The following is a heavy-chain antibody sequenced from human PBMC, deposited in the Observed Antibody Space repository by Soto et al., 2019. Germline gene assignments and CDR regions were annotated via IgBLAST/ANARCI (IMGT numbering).Heavy chain of an antibody. D-gene: IGHD5-12*01. J-gene: IGHJ6*03. Sequence: VQLAQSGAEVKKPGASVKVSCKTSGDSFNDYYIHWVRQAPGQGREWMGWINPNGGATKYAQKFQCQVTVTRDTSNRTVYMELSSLRSDDTAVYYCARESGGATAKLDYDYFYMDVWGKGTTVTVSS. V-gene: IGHV1-2*02. CDR2: INPNGGAT. CDR1: GDSFNDYY. CDR3: ARESGGATAKLDYDYFYMDV.